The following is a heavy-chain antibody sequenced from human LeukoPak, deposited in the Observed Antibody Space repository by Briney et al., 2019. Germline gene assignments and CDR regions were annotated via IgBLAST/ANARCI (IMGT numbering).Heavy chain of an antibody. D-gene: IGHD6-19*01. J-gene: IGHJ1*01. CDR2: ISGDGDKT. V-gene: IGHV3-23*01. CDR1: GFTFSTYA. Sequence: GGSLRLSCAASGFTFSTYAMSWVRQAPGKGLEWVSAISGDGDKTYYADSVRGRFTISRDSSKNTLYLQMNSLRAEDTAAYYCAKSPSSGWYAEYFQHWGQGTLVTVSS. CDR3: AKSPSSGWYAEYFQH.